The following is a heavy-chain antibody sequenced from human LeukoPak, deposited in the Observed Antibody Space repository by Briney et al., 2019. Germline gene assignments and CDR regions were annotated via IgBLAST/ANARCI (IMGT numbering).Heavy chain of an antibody. J-gene: IGHJ4*02. V-gene: IGHV4-59*01. CDR3: ARVRRYYDSSGYYQYYFDY. D-gene: IGHD3-22*01. CDR2: IYYSGST. Sequence: PSETLSLTCTVSGGSISSYYWSWIRQPPGKGLEWIGYIYYSGSTNYNPSLKGRVTISVDTSKNQFSLKLSSVTAADTAVYYCARVRRYYDSSGYYQYYFDYWGQGTLVTVSS. CDR1: GGSISSYY.